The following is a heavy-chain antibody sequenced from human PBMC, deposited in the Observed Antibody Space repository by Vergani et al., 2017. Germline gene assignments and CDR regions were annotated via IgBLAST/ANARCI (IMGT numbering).Heavy chain of an antibody. CDR1: GFTFSSYS. Sequence: EVQLVESGGGLVKPGGSLRLSCAASGFTFSSYSMNWVRQAPGKGLEWVSSISSGSGGNSYYADSVKGRFTMSRDDSKNTFYLQMNRLRVEDTAVYYCVRRHVDYWGQGALVTVSS. V-gene: IGHV3-21*04. CDR2: ISSGSGGNS. J-gene: IGHJ4*02. CDR3: VRRHVDY.